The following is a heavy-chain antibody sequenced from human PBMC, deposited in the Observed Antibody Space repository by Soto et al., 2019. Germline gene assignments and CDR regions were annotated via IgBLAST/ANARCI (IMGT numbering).Heavy chain of an antibody. D-gene: IGHD2-21*02. J-gene: IGHJ3*02. CDR1: GHTLTELS. CDR2: FDPEDGET. V-gene: IGHV1-24*01. CDR3: ATPGHIVVVTSWDAFDM. Sequence: ASVKVSCKVSGHTLTELSIHWVRQAPGKGLEWMGGFDPEDGETIYAQRFQGRVTMTQDTSTDTAYMELSSLRSEETAIYYCATPGHIVVVTSWDAFDMWGQGTMVTV.